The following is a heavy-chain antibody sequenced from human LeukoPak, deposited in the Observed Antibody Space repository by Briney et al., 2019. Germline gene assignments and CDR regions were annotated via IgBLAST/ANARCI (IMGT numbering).Heavy chain of an antibody. J-gene: IGHJ2*01. CDR3: ARDLHSSSWEDWYFDL. CDR1: GFTFSSYS. Sequence: GGSLRLSCAASGFTFSSYSMNWVRQAPGKGLEWVSSISSSSSYIYYADSVKGRFTISRDNAKNSLYLQVNSLRAEDTAVYYCARDLHSSSWEDWYFDLWGRGTLVTVSS. D-gene: IGHD6-13*01. V-gene: IGHV3-21*01. CDR2: ISSSSSYI.